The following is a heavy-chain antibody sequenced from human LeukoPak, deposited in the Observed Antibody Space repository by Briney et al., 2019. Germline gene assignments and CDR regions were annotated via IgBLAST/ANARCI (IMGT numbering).Heavy chain of an antibody. V-gene: IGHV1-24*01. CDR3: ATGTAMVRVVLGAFDI. D-gene: IGHD3-10*01. J-gene: IGHJ3*02. Sequence: GASVKVSCKVSGYTLTELSMHWVRQAPGKGLEWMGGFDPEDGETIYAQKFQGRVTMTEDTSTDTAYMELSSLRSEDTAVYYCATGTAMVRVVLGAFDIWGQGTMVTVSS. CDR2: FDPEDGET. CDR1: GYTLTELS.